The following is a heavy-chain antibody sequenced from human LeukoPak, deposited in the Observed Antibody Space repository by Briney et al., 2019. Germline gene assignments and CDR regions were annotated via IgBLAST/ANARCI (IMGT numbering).Heavy chain of an antibody. D-gene: IGHD6-13*01. CDR3: AKESRDSSSWYAQYYFDY. CDR2: IWYDGSNK. Sequence: GGSLRLSCAASGFTFSSYGMHWVRQAPGKGPEWVAVIWYDGSNKYYADSVKGRFTISRDNSKNTLYLQMNSLRAEDTAVYYCAKESRDSSSWYAQYYFDYWGQGTLVTVSS. CDR1: GFTFSSYG. J-gene: IGHJ4*02. V-gene: IGHV3-33*06.